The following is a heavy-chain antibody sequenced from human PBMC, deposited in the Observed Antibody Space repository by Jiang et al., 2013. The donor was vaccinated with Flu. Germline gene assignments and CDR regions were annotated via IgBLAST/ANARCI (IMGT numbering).Heavy chain of an antibody. J-gene: IGHJ4*02. Sequence: QSGSELKKPGASVKVSCKASGYTFTSYAMNWVRQAPGQGLEWMGWINTNTGNQRMPRASQDGLSYSLDTSVSTAYLQICSLKAEDTAVYYCARESPYSSGWTEQDYWGQGTLVTVSS. CDR1: GYTFTSYA. D-gene: IGHD6-19*01. V-gene: IGHV7-4-1*01. CDR2: INTNTGN. CDR3: ARESPYSSGWTEQDY.